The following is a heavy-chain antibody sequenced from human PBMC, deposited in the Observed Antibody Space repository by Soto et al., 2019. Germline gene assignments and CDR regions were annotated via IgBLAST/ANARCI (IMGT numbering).Heavy chain of an antibody. J-gene: IGHJ4*02. CDR1: GFSLSTSGVG. CDR3: AHGLTGKFTIPFDY. V-gene: IGHV2-5*02. D-gene: IGHD1-20*01. CDR2: IYWDDDK. Sequence: QITLKESGPTLVKPTQTLTLTCTFSGFSLSTSGVGVGWIRQPPGKALEWLALIYWDDDKRYSPSLKSRLTITKDTSKNQVVLTMTNMDPVDTATYYCAHGLTGKFTIPFDYWGQGTLVTVSS.